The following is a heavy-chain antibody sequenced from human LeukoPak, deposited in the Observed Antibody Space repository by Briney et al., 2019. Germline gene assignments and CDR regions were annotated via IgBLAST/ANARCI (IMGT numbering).Heavy chain of an antibody. V-gene: IGHV4-61*05. CDR3: ARVLRPMASQYYFDY. CDR1: GGSISSSSYY. CDR2: IYYSGTT. Sequence: SETLSLTCTVSGGSISSSSYYWGWIRQPPGEGLEWIGYIYYSGTTSYNPSLETRVTISIDTSKNQFSLKLSSVTAADTAVYYCARVLRPMASQYYFDYWGQGTLVTVSS. J-gene: IGHJ4*02. D-gene: IGHD3-10*01.